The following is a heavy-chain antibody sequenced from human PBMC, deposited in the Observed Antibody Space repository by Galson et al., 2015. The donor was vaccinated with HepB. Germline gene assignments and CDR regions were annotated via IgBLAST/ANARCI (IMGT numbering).Heavy chain of an antibody. J-gene: IGHJ5*02. Sequence: SLRLSCAASGFTFSNYAMGWVRQAPGKGLEWVSAITGSDDTTHYADSVKGRFTIFRDNSKETLYLQMNSLRAEDTAVYYCTKPPLNYYVFPVVTWGQGTLVTVSS. CDR1: GFTFSNYA. V-gene: IGHV3-23*01. D-gene: IGHD3-10*02. CDR3: TKPPLNYYVFPVVT. CDR2: ITGSDDTT.